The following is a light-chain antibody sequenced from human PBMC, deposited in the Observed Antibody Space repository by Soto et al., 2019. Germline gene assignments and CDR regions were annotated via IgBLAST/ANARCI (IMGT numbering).Light chain of an antibody. CDR2: GNS. CDR3: QSYDSSLSGYV. Sequence: QSVLTQPPSVSGAPGQRVTISCTGSSSNIGAGYDVHWYQQLPGTAPKLLLYGNSNRPSGVPVRFSGSKSGTSASLAITGLQAEDEADYCCQSYDSSLSGYVFGTGTKLTVL. J-gene: IGLJ1*01. V-gene: IGLV1-40*01. CDR1: SSNIGAGYD.